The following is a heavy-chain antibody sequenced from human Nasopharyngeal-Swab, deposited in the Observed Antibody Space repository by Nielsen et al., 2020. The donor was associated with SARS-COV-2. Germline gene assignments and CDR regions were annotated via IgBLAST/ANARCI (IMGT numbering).Heavy chain of an antibody. CDR1: GFTFDNYA. V-gene: IGHV3-23*01. D-gene: IGHD6-19*01. CDR3: AKDGGGWYTSGWYYFDS. CDR2: ISGSGSNT. J-gene: IGHJ4*02. Sequence: GESLRLSCAASGFTFDNYAMSWVRQPPGRGLEWVSSISGSGSNTYYRDSVKGRFTISRDNSQNTLYLQMNSLRAEDTALDYCAKDGGGWYTSGWYYFDSWGQQILVTVSS.